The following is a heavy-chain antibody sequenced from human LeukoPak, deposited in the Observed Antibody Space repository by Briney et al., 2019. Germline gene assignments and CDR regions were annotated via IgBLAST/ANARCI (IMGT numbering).Heavy chain of an antibody. CDR3: AKAPGRYYYYYMDV. V-gene: IGHV3-23*01. CDR2: ISGSGGST. CDR1: GFTFSSYA. Sequence: GGSLRLSCAASGFTFSSYAMSWVRQAPGKGLEWVSAISGSGGSTYYADSVKGRFTISGDNSKNTLYLQMNSLRAEDTAVYYCAKAPGRYYYYYMDVWGKGTTVTVSS. J-gene: IGHJ6*03. D-gene: IGHD3-10*01.